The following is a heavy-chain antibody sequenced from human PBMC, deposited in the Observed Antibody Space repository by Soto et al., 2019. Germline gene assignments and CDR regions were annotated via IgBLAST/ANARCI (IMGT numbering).Heavy chain of an antibody. CDR1: GGSISSYY. CDR2: IYYRGSA. D-gene: IGHD3-22*01. J-gene: IGHJ1*01. V-gene: IGHV4-59*08. Sequence: SETLSLTCTVSGGSISSYYWSWIRQPPGKGLERIGYIYYRGSAYYNPSLKSRVTISGDTSQNHFSLELSSVTVADTAIYYCAKVEYYYDSSGLFTGATKEYFQHWGQGTLVTVSS. CDR3: AKVEYYYDSSGLFTGATKEYFQH.